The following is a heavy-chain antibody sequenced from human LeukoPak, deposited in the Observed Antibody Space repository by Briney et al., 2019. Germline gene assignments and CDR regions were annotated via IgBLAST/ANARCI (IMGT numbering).Heavy chain of an antibody. J-gene: IGHJ5*02. CDR1: GFTFSNAW. Sequence: PGGSLRLSCAASGFTFSNAWMSWVRQAPGKGLEWVGRIKSKTDDGTTDYAAPVKGRFTISRDDSKNTLYLQMNSLKTEDTAVYYCTTDWFDPWGQGTLVTVSS. CDR3: TTDWFDP. V-gene: IGHV3-15*01. CDR2: IKSKTDDGTT.